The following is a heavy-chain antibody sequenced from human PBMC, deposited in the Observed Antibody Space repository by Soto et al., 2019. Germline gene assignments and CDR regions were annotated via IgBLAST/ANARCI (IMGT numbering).Heavy chain of an antibody. D-gene: IGHD3-22*01. V-gene: IGHV1-46*01. J-gene: IGHJ4*02. Sequence: ASVKVSCKASGYTFTSYYMHWVRQAPGQGLEWMGIINPSGGSTSYAQKFQGRVTMTRDTSTSTVYMELSSLRSEDTAVCYCARDIRWYYDSSGYLFYWGQGTLVTVSS. CDR1: GYTFTSYY. CDR3: ARDIRWYYDSSGYLFY. CDR2: INPSGGST.